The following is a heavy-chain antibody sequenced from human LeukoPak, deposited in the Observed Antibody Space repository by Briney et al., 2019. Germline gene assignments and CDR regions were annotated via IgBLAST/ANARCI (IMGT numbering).Heavy chain of an antibody. D-gene: IGHD1-26*01. CDR3: ARGPWELLDY. CDR1: EFSVGSNY. Sequence: PGGSLRLSCAASEFSVGSNYMTWVRQAPGKGLEWVSLIYSGGSTYYADSVKGRFTISRDNSKNTLYLQMNSLRAEDTAVYYCARGPWELLDYWGQGTLVTVSS. V-gene: IGHV3-66*01. J-gene: IGHJ4*02. CDR2: IYSGGST.